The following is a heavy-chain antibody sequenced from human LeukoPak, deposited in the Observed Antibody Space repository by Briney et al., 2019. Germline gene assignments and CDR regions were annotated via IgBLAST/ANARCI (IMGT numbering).Heavy chain of an antibody. Sequence: SVKVSCKASGGTFSTYPFHWVRQAPGQGLEWMGRITPSFTTATYAQKFQGRVTITADTSTSTVYLELSSLTSEDTAVYYCARDREIYYMSFGALDIWGQGTVVTISS. CDR2: ITPSFTTA. CDR1: GGTFSTYP. J-gene: IGHJ3*02. V-gene: IGHV1-69*06. D-gene: IGHD3-22*01. CDR3: ARDREIYYMSFGALDI.